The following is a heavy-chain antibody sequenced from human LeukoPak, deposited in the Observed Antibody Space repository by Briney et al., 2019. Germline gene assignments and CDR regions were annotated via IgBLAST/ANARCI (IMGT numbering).Heavy chain of an antibody. CDR1: GGSISSYY. J-gene: IGHJ4*02. V-gene: IGHV4-59*08. D-gene: IGHD2-2*01. Sequence: SETLSLTCTVSGGSISSYYWSWIRQPPGKGLQFNGYMHYTGSTNYNPSLESRVTLSVDTSKNQFSLKLRSVTAADTAVYYCARLSKDTVVLPAAMAHYFDYWGQGTLVTVSS. CDR2: MHYTGST. CDR3: ARLSKDTVVLPAAMAHYFDY.